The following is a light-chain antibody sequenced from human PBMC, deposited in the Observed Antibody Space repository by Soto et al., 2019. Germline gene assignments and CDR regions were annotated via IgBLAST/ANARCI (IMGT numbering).Light chain of an antibody. CDR2: GNS. CDR3: QSYDSSLSGCV. V-gene: IGLV1-40*01. J-gene: IGLJ3*02. Sequence: QSVLTQPPSVSGAPGQRVTISCTGSSSNIGAGYGVHWYQQLPGTAPKLLIYGNSNRPSGVPDRFSGSKSGTSASLAITGLQAEDEADYYCQSYDSSLSGCVFGGGTKVTVL. CDR1: SSNIGAGYG.